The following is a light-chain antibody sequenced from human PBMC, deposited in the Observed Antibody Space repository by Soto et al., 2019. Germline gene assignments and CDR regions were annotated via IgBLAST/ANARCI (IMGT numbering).Light chain of an antibody. V-gene: IGKV4-1*01. CDR3: LQYYGAPPHT. CDR1: QSLFYSAYKTNY. Sequence: DIVMTQSPDSLAVFLGERATITCKSSQSLFYSAYKTNYLAWYQEKPGQPPKLLISWASTRASGVPDRFSGSASRTDFTLAICSLQAEDVAVYYCLQYYGAPPHTFGQRNKLEI. CDR2: WAS. J-gene: IGKJ2*01.